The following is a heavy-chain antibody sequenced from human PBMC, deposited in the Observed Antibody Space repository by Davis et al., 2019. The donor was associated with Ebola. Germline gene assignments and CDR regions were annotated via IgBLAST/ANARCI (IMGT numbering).Heavy chain of an antibody. CDR3: ARGDIVLVVSLDDLEI. D-gene: IGHD2-8*02. CDR1: GFTFSSYG. Sequence: GESLKISCAASGFTFSSYGMHWVRQAPGKGLEWVAVIWYDGSNKYYADSVKGRFTISRDNSKNTLYLQMNSLRAEDTAVYYCARGDIVLVVSLDDLEIWGQGTMVTVSS. V-gene: IGHV3-33*01. CDR2: IWYDGSNK. J-gene: IGHJ3*02.